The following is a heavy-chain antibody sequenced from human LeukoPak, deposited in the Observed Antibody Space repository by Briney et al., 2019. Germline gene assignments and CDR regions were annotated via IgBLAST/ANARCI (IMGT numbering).Heavy chain of an antibody. D-gene: IGHD3-10*01. J-gene: IGHJ4*02. Sequence: GGSLRLSCAASGFTFSSYEMNWVRQAPGKGLEWVSYISSSGSTIYYADSVKGRFTISRDNAKNSLYLQVNSLRAEDTAVYYCARVYGSGSPLSYFDYWGQGTLVTVSS. CDR3: ARVYGSGSPLSYFDY. V-gene: IGHV3-48*03. CDR1: GFTFSSYE. CDR2: ISSSGSTI.